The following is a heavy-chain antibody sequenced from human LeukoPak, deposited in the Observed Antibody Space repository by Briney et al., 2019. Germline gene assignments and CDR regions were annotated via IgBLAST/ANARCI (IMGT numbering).Heavy chain of an antibody. CDR3: ARRFTNTYYYGSGSYYSDAFDI. V-gene: IGHV5-51*01. D-gene: IGHD3-10*01. Sequence: GESLKISCKGFGYSFTTYWIGWVRQVPGKGLEWMGIIYPGDSDTRYSPSFQGQVTISADKSISTAYLQWSSLKASDTAMYYCARRFTNTYYYGSGSYYSDAFDIWGQGTMVTVSS. CDR1: GYSFTTYW. J-gene: IGHJ3*02. CDR2: IYPGDSDT.